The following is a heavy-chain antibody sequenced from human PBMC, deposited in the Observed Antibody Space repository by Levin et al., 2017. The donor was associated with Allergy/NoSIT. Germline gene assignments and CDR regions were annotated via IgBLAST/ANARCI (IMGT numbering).Heavy chain of an antibody. D-gene: IGHD5-12*01. CDR2: ISSTSSTI. J-gene: IGHJ4*02. Sequence: SCAASGFTFSSYSMNWVRQAPGKGLEWVSYISSTSSTIYYADSVKGRFTISRDNAKNSLYLQMNSLRDEDTAVFYCARADELRGYDPVALDYWGQGTLVTVSS. V-gene: IGHV3-48*02. CDR1: GFTFSSYS. CDR3: ARADELRGYDPVALDY.